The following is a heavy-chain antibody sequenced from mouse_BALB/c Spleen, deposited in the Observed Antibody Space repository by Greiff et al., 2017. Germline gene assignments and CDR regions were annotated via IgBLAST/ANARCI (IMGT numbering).Heavy chain of an antibody. CDR2: ISDGGSYT. V-gene: IGHV5-4*02. CDR3: ARDLDGNYGAMDY. J-gene: IGHJ4*01. D-gene: IGHD2-1*01. Sequence: EVKLVESGGGLVKPGGSLKLSCAASGFTFSDYYMYWVRQTPEKRLEWVATISDGGSYTYYPDSVKGRFTISRDNAKNNLYLQMSSLKSEDTAMYYCARDLDGNYGAMDYWGQGTSVTVSA. CDR1: GFTFSDYY.